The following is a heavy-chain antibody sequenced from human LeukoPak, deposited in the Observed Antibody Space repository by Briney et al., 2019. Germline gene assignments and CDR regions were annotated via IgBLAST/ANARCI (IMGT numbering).Heavy chain of an antibody. Sequence: ASVKVSCKASGYTFTSYYLHWVRQAPGQGLEWMGIINPRGGSTTYAQNFQGRVTMTRDTSTSTVYMALSSLRSEDTAVYYCARMHYYDSSGYYPNPGYYGMDVWGQGTTVTVSS. CDR3: ARMHYYDSSGYYPNPGYYGMDV. CDR2: INPRGGST. CDR1: GYTFTSYY. J-gene: IGHJ6*02. V-gene: IGHV1-46*01. D-gene: IGHD3-22*01.